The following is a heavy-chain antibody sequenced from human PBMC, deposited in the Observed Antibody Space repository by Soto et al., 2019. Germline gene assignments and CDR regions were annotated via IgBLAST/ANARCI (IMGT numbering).Heavy chain of an antibody. CDR1: GFTFSSYA. D-gene: IGHD2-15*01. J-gene: IGHJ4*02. CDR3: ARVDGNGWWHFFDY. V-gene: IGHV3-30-3*01. Sequence: QVQLVESGGGVVQPGMSLRLSCAASGFTFSSYAMHWVRQAPGKGLEWLAVISYDGSNKYYADSVKGRFTISRDNSKNTMYLQMNSLRVEDTAVFYCARVDGNGWWHFFDYRGQGTLVTVSS. CDR2: ISYDGSNK.